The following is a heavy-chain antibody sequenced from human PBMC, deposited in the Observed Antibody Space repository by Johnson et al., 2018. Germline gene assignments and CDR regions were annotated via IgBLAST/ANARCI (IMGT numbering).Heavy chain of an antibody. Sequence: QVQLVESGAEVQKPGSSVKVSCKASGGPLRNYAISWVRQAPGQGLEWMGGTVPISVTTNYAQKFRDRLTIIADESTTTVYMELRSLRSEDTAVFSRAGLTGVSGSPSGYWGQGTLVIVSS. CDR3: AGLTGVSGSPSGY. J-gene: IGHJ4*02. CDR1: GGPLRNYA. V-gene: IGHV1-69*01. D-gene: IGHD3-10*01. CDR2: TVPISVTT.